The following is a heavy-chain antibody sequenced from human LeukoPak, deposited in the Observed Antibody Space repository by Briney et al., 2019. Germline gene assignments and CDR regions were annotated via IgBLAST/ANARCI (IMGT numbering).Heavy chain of an antibody. CDR3: ARARYCSSTSCYRRGMDV. D-gene: IGHD2-2*01. V-gene: IGHV4-34*01. CDR1: GGSISSYY. Sequence: SETLSLTCTVSGGSISSYYWSWIRQPPGKGLEWIGEINHSGSTNYNPSLKSRVTISVDTSKNQFSLKLSSVTAADTAVYYCARARYCSSTSCYRRGMDVWGQGTTVTVSS. J-gene: IGHJ6*02. CDR2: INHSGST.